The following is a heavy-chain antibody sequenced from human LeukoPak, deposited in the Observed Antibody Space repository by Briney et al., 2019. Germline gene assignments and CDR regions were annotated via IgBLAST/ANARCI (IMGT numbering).Heavy chain of an antibody. J-gene: IGHJ4*02. D-gene: IGHD6-13*01. Sequence: KASETLSLTCTVPGGSISSYYWSWIRQPPGKGLEWIGYIYYSGSTNYNPSLKSRVTISVDTSKNQFSLKLSSVTAADTAVYYCARERSVPYSSSMYVFDYWGQGTLVTVSS. CDR3: ARERSVPYSSSMYVFDY. CDR1: GGSISSYY. V-gene: IGHV4-59*01. CDR2: IYYSGST.